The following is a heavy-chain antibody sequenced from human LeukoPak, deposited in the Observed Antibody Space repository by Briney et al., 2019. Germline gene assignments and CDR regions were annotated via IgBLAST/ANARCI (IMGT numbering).Heavy chain of an antibody. D-gene: IGHD3-22*01. CDR2: INHSGST. Sequence: SETLSLTCAVYGGSFSGYYWSWIRQPPGKGLEWIGEINHSGSTNYNPSLNSRVTISVDTSKNQFSLKLSSVTAADTAVYYCARARYYDSSGYYPTYYFDYWGQGTLVTVSS. CDR3: ARARYYDSSGYYPTYYFDY. J-gene: IGHJ4*02. V-gene: IGHV4-34*01. CDR1: GGSFSGYY.